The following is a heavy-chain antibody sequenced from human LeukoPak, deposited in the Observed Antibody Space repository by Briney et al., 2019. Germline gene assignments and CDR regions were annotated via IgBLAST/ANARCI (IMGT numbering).Heavy chain of an antibody. J-gene: IGHJ4*02. D-gene: IGHD3-16*01. CDR3: ATYDYVWGNFDY. Sequence: ASVKVSCKASGGTFSSYAISWVRQAPGQGLEWMGWMNPNSGNTGYAQKFQGRVTMTRNTSISTAYMELSSLRSEDTAVYYCATYDYVWGNFDYWGQGTLVTVSS. V-gene: IGHV1-8*02. CDR1: GGTFSSYA. CDR2: MNPNSGNT.